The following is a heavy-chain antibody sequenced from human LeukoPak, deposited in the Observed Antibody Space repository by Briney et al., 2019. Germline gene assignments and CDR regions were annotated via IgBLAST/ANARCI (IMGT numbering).Heavy chain of an antibody. CDR1: GFTFSSYW. V-gene: IGHV3-74*01. J-gene: IGHJ4*02. D-gene: IGHD4-17*01. CDR3: ARSRTYGDYGRGLDY. Sequence: TGGSLRLSCAVSGFTFSSYWMHWVRQPPGKGLVYIACINTDGFSTSYADSVKGRFTISRDNAKNTLYLQMNSLRAEDTAVYYCARSRTYGDYGRGLDYWGQGTLVTVSS. CDR2: INTDGFST.